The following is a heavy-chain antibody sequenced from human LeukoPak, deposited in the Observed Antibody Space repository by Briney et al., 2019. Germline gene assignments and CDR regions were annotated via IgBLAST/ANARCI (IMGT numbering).Heavy chain of an antibody. CDR3: ARGGEAGTGDVVDY. V-gene: IGHV3-7*01. J-gene: IGHJ4*02. D-gene: IGHD6-19*01. Sequence: GGSLRLSCAASGFTFSSYWMSWVRQAPGKGLEWVANIKQDGSEKYYVDSVKGRFTISRDNAKNSLYLQMNSLRAEDTAVYYCARGGEAGTGDVVDYWGQGTLVTVSS. CDR2: IKQDGSEK. CDR1: GFTFSSYW.